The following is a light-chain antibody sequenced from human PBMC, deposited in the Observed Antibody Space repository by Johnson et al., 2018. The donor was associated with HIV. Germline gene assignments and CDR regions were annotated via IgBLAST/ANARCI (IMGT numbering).Light chain of an antibody. CDR1: SSNIGAGYD. Sequence: QSLLTQPPSVSGAPGQRVTISCTGSSSNIGAGYDVHWYQQFPGTAPKLPIYGNDNRPSGVPERFSGSKSGTSASLAITGLQAEDEADYYCQSYDNALSGSKVFGTGTEVTVL. CDR2: GND. CDR3: QSYDNALSGSKV. V-gene: IGLV1-40*01. J-gene: IGLJ1*01.